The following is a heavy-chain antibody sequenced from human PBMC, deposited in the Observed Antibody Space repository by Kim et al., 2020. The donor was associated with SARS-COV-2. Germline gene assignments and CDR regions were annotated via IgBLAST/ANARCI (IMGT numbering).Heavy chain of an antibody. V-gene: IGHV3-7*03. CDR2: IKQDGSEK. CDR1: GFTFSSYW. CDR3: ARDAGYSSSWGFDY. Sequence: GGSLRLSCAASGFTFSSYWMSWVRQAPGKGLEWVANIKQDGSEKYYVDSVKGRFTISRDNAKNSLYLQMNSLRAEDTAVYYCARDAGYSSSWGFDYWGQGTLVTVSS. J-gene: IGHJ4*02. D-gene: IGHD6-13*01.